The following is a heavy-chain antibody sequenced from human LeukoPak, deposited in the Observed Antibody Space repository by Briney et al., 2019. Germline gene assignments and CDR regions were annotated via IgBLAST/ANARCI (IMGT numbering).Heavy chain of an antibody. CDR2: IYYSGST. V-gene: IGHV4-30-4*08. CDR1: GGSISSSSYY. Sequence: PSETLSLTCTVSGGSISSSSYYWGWIRQPPGKGLEWIGYIYYSGSTYYNPSLKSRVTISVDTSKNQFSLKLSSVTAADTAVYYCARDSGGLQGGYWGQGTLVTVSS. D-gene: IGHD4-11*01. J-gene: IGHJ4*02. CDR3: ARDSGGLQGGY.